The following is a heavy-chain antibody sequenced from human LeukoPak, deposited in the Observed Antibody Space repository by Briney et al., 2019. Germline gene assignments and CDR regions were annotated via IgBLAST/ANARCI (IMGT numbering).Heavy chain of an antibody. CDR3: TSLVVVLSWFDP. CDR2: IHTSGST. V-gene: IGHV4-61*02. Sequence: PSQTLSLTCTVSGGSITSSSYYWSWIRQPAGKALEWLGRIHTSGSTNYNPSLKSRVTISRDSAKNQFSLKLSSVTAADTAVYYCTSLVVVLSWFDPWGQGTLVTVSS. CDR1: GGSITSSSYY. D-gene: IGHD6-6*01. J-gene: IGHJ5*02.